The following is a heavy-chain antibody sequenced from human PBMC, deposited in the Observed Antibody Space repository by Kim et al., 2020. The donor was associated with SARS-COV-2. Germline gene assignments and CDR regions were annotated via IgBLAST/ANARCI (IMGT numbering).Heavy chain of an antibody. J-gene: IGHJ4*02. CDR2: ISITGSNT. V-gene: IGHV3-23*01. CDR1: GFTFGSYA. CDR3: AKDIAADGLYYFQS. D-gene: IGHD6-13*01. Sequence: GGSLRLSCAASGFTFGSYAMSWLRQAPGKGLERVAAISITGSNTYYADSFKGRFIVSRDNSKNTLYLQMNRLRAEDTAIYYCAKDIAADGLYYFQSWGQGTLVTVSS.